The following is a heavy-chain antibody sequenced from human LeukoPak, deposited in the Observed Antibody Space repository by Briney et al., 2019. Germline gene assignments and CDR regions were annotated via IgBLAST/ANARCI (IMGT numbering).Heavy chain of an antibody. J-gene: IGHJ6*02. CDR1: GFTFSSYG. V-gene: IGHV3-30*18. Sequence: GRSLRLSCAASGFTFSSYGMHWVRQAPGKGLEWVAVISYDGSNKYYADSVKGRFTISRDNSKNTLYLQMNSLRAEDTAVYYSAKDLPDSGSSGYYYYYYGMDVWGQGTTVTVSS. CDR2: ISYDGSNK. CDR3: AKDLPDSGSSGYYYYYYGMDV. D-gene: IGHD3-22*01.